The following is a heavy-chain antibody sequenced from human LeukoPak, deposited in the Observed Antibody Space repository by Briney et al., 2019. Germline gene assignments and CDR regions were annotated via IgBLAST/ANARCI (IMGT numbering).Heavy chain of an antibody. D-gene: IGHD3-22*01. V-gene: IGHV3-30-3*01. J-gene: IGHJ3*02. Sequence: GGSLRLSCAASGFTFSSYVMHWVRQAPGKGLEGVAVISYDGSNKYYADSVKGRFTISRDNSKNTLYLQMNSLRAEDTAVYYCAAGLVVIDAFDICGQGTMVTVSS. CDR3: AAGLVVIDAFDI. CDR1: GFTFSSYV. CDR2: ISYDGSNK.